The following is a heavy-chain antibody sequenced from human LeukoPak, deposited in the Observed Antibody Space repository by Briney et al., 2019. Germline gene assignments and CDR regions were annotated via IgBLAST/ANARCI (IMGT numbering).Heavy chain of an antibody. V-gene: IGHV4-34*01. D-gene: IGHD1-26*01. J-gene: IGHJ3*02. Sequence: SETLSLTCAAYGGSFSGYYWSWIRQPPGKGLEWIGEINHSGSTNYSPSLKSRVTMSVDTSKNQFSLKLSSVTAADTAVYYCARGPVGGATYYDGDAFDIWGQGTMVTVSS. CDR2: INHSGST. CDR1: GGSFSGYY. CDR3: ARGPVGGATYYDGDAFDI.